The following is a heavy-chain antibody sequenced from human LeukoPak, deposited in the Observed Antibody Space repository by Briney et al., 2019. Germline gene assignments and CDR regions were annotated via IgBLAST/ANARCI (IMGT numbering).Heavy chain of an antibody. CDR2: LHSDGSNT. CDR3: ARLSGYSSIDY. D-gene: IGHD6-13*01. Sequence: SGGSLRLSCAASGFTFRDYWMHWVRQAPGKGLVWVSRLHSDGSNTTYADSVKGRFTISRGNAKNTLYLQMNSLRAEDTAVYYCARLSGYSSIDYWGQGALVTVSS. V-gene: IGHV3-74*01. CDR1: GFTFRDYW. J-gene: IGHJ4*02.